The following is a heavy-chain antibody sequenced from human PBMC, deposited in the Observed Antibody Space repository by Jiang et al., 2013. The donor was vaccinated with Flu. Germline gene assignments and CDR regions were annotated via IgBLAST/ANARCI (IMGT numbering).Heavy chain of an antibody. D-gene: IGHD2-8*01. Sequence: SGSGLVKPSETLSLTCSVSGGSITNGSYYWGWIRQPPGKGLEWIGNIYHSGSIHYTGSTYYNPSFKSRVTISVDTSKNQFSLKSTSVTAGDTAVYYCVGRFGTDGRYGMDVWGQGTTVTVSS. V-gene: IGHV4-39*01. CDR1: GGSITNGSYY. CDR2: IYHSGSIHYTGST. CDR3: VGRFGTDGRYGMDV. J-gene: IGHJ6*02.